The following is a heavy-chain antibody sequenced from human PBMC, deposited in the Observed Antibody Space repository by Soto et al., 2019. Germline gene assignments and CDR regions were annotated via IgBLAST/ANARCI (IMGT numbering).Heavy chain of an antibody. D-gene: IGHD1-26*01. CDR3: ARVSSYYDYYYYGMDV. J-gene: IGHJ6*02. CDR2: IYYSGST. Sequence: PSETLSLTCTVSGGSISSGDYYWSWIRQPPGKGLEWIGYIYYSGSTYYNPSLKSRVTISVDTSKNQFSLKLSSVTAADTAVYYCARVSSYYDYYYYGMDVWGQGTTVTVSS. V-gene: IGHV4-30-4*01. CDR1: GGSISSGDYY.